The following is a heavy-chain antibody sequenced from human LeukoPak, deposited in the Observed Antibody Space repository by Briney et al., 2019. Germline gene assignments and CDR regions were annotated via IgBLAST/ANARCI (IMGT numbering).Heavy chain of an antibody. V-gene: IGHV3-23*01. D-gene: IGHD3-10*01. CDR3: AQVPYRYYGSGSYQFDY. J-gene: IGHJ4*02. Sequence: GGSLRLSCAASGFTFTNYAMAWVRQAPGKGLEWVSAISGSGDSTYYADSVKGRFTISRDNSKNTLYVQMNSLRDEDTAVYYCAQVPYRYYGSGSYQFDYWGQGTLVTVSS. CDR2: ISGSGDST. CDR1: GFTFTNYA.